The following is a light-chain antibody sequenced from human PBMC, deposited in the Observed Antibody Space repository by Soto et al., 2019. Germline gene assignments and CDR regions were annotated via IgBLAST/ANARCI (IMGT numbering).Light chain of an antibody. J-gene: IGKJ4*01. CDR3: QQYGTSPPLT. Sequence: IVLTQSPGTLSLYPGERAILSCRASQSVSSSYLAWYQQKPGQAPRLLIYGASSRATGIPDRFSGSGSGTDFTLTISRLEPEDFAVYYCQQYGTSPPLTFGGGTKVDIK. CDR1: QSVSSSY. V-gene: IGKV3-20*01. CDR2: GAS.